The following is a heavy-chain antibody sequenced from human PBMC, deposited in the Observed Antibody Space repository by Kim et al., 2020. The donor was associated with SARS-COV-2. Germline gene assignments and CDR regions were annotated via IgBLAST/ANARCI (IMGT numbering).Heavy chain of an antibody. J-gene: IGHJ5*02. CDR2: IYYSGST. CDR3: LVLRISNNWFDP. CDR1: GGSISSYY. V-gene: IGHV4-59*08. D-gene: IGHD6-19*01. Sequence: SETLSLTCTVSGGSISSYYWSWIRQPPGKGLEWIGYIYYSGSTNYNSSLKSRVTISVDTSKNQFSLKLSSVTAADTAVKQWLVLRISNNWFDPSGQGTKVAV.